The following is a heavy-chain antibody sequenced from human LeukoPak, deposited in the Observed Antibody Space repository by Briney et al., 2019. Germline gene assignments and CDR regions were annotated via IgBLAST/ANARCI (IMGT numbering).Heavy chain of an antibody. CDR2: IYHSGST. Sequence: SETLSLTCTVSGYSISSGYYWGWIRQPPGKGLEWIGSIYHSGSTYYNPSLKSRVTISVDTTKNQFSLKLSSVTAADTAVYYCARETDTAMVIYWGQGTLVTVSS. V-gene: IGHV4-38-2*02. D-gene: IGHD5-18*01. J-gene: IGHJ4*02. CDR3: ARETDTAMVIY. CDR1: GYSISSGYY.